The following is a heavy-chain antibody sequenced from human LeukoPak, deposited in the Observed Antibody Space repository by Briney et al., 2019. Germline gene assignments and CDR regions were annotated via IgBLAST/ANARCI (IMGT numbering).Heavy chain of an antibody. V-gene: IGHV1-2*02. CDR3: ARMRAYDFWSEGYFDY. CDR1: GYTFTGYY. CDR2: ITPNSGGT. D-gene: IGHD3-3*01. J-gene: IGHJ4*02. Sequence: ASVKVSCKASGYTFTGYYMHWVRQAPGQGLEWMGWITPNSGGTNYAQKFQGRVTMTRDTSISTAYMELSRLRSDDTAVYYCARMRAYDFWSEGYFDYWGQGTLVTVSS.